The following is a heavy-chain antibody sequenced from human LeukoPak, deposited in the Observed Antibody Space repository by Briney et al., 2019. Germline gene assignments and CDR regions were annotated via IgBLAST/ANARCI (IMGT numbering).Heavy chain of an antibody. Sequence: GGSLRLSCAASGFTFSSYAMNWVRQAPGKGLEWVSFISGSGDTTYYADSVKGRFTVSRDNSKNTLYLQMNSLRAEDTAVYYCAKSRGESRGASNYWGQGTLVTVSS. J-gene: IGHJ4*02. CDR3: AKSRGESRGASNY. CDR1: GFTFSSYA. D-gene: IGHD1-26*01. CDR2: ISGSGDTT. V-gene: IGHV3-23*01.